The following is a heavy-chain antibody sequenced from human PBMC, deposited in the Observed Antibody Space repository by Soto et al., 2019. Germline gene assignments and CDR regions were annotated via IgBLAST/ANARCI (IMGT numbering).Heavy chain of an antibody. Sequence: QVQLVESGGGVVQPGRSPRLSCAASGFTFSNFGMHWVRHAPGKGLEWVAAISSDGGDKYYSHSVKDRFTVSRDNSRNTLFLQMNSLRVEDTAVYYCVKGSDVARQELDRWGQGILVTVSS. V-gene: IGHV3-30*18. CDR1: GFTFSNFG. J-gene: IGHJ5*02. CDR2: ISSDGGDK. D-gene: IGHD2-15*01. CDR3: VKGSDVARQELDR.